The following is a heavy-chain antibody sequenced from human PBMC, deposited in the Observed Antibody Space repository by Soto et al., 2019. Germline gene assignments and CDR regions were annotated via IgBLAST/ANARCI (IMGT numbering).Heavy chain of an antibody. CDR2: INPNSGGT. D-gene: IGHD6-13*01. Sequence: SVQVYCKASGYTFTDYYMHWVRQAPEQGLEWMGWINPNSGGTNYAQKFQGWVTMTRDTSISTAYMELSRLRSDDTAVYYCARDERIAAAWRYYYYGMDVWGQGTTVTVS. CDR3: ARDERIAAAWRYYYYGMDV. V-gene: IGHV1-2*04. J-gene: IGHJ6*02. CDR1: GYTFTDYY.